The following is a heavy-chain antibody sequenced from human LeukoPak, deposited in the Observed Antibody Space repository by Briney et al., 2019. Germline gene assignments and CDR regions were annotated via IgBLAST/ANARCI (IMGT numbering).Heavy chain of an antibody. J-gene: IGHJ4*02. CDR2: INPNSGGT. V-gene: IGHV1-2*06. Sequence: ASVKVSCKASGYTFTGYYMHWVRQAPGQGLEWMGRINPNSGGTNYAQKFQRRVTMTRDTSISTAYMELSRLRSDDTAVYYCARERARYGSGSYYSYWGQGTLVTVSS. CDR3: ARERARYGSGSYYSY. CDR1: GYTFTGYY. D-gene: IGHD3-10*01.